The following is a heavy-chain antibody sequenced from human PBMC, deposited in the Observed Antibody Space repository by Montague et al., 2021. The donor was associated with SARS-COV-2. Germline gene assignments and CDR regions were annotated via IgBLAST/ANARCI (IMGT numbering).Heavy chain of an antibody. CDR2: IYYSGRT. Sequence: SETLSLTCTVSGGSISSYYWSWIRQPPGKGLEWIGYIYYSGRTNYNPSLKSRVTISVDTSKNQFSLKLSSVTAADTAVYYCARTYYYGSVVWFDPWGQGTLVTVSS. V-gene: IGHV4-59*08. J-gene: IGHJ5*02. CDR1: GGSISSYY. D-gene: IGHD3-10*01. CDR3: ARTYYYGSVVWFDP.